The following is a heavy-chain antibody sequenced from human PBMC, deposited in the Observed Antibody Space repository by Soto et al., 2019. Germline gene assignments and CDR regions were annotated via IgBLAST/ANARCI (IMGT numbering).Heavy chain of an antibody. Sequence: PSETLSLTCSVSGASISSGGYYWNWIRQHPGKGLEWIGYIYYSGTTYYNPSLKSRVTISVDTSKNQFSLKLSSVTAADTAVYYCAASCVGCGGFIYYGKDVWGQGTTVTVSS. CDR2: IYYSGTT. CDR1: GASISSGGYY. V-gene: IGHV4-31*03. D-gene: IGHD2-21*01. CDR3: AASCVGCGGFIYYGKDV. J-gene: IGHJ6*02.